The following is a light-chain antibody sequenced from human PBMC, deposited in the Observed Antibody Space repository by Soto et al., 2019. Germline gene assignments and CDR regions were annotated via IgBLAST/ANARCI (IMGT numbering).Light chain of an antibody. V-gene: IGKV3-20*01. CDR2: DAS. CDR1: QSVGNNY. CDR3: EQYGSTPLT. J-gene: IGKJ4*01. Sequence: EIVLTQSPGTLSLSPGERATLSCRASQSVGNNYLAWYQHKPGQAPRFLIYDASSRATDIPDRFSGSGSGTDFTLTISRLEPEDFALYYCEQYGSTPLTLGGGTKVEIK.